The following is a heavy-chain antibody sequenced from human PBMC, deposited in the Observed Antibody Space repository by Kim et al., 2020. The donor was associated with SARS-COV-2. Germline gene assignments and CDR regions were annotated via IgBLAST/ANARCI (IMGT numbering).Heavy chain of an antibody. CDR3: AREAPQYQFDY. Sequence: SETLSLTCTVSGGSISTYYWSWIRQPPGKGLEWIGYIYYSGSTNYNPSLKSRVTISLDTSKNQFSLKMTSVTAADTDGYYFAREAPQYQFDYWGQGTRGT. V-gene: IGHV4-59*01. CDR2: IYYSGST. J-gene: IGHJ4*02. D-gene: IGHD2-2*01. CDR1: GGSISTYY.